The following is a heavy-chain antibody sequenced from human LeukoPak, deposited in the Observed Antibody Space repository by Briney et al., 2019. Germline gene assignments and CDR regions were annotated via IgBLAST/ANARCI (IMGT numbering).Heavy chain of an antibody. CDR3: AIDPNWGTHS. CDR1: GFTFSTYT. V-gene: IGHV3-23*01. D-gene: IGHD7-27*01. Sequence: GGSLRLSCAASGFTFSTYTMWWVRHPPGKRLEWVSIIGSSGGGIHYADSVKGRFTISRDNSKNALYLQMNSLRVEDTAVYYCAIDPNWGTHSWGQGVLVTVSS. CDR2: IGSSGGGI. J-gene: IGHJ4*02.